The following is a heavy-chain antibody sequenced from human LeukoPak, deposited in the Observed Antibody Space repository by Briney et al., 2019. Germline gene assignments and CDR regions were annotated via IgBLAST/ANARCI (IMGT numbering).Heavy chain of an antibody. Sequence: ASVKVSCKASGYTFTSYAMNRVRQAPGQGLEWMGGIIPIFGTANYAQKFQGRVTITADESTSTAYMELSSLRSEDTAVYYCARDLHDYSNYWFDPWGQGTLVTVSS. CDR2: IIPIFGTA. CDR1: GYTFTSYA. CDR3: ARDLHDYSNYWFDP. J-gene: IGHJ5*02. V-gene: IGHV1-69*13. D-gene: IGHD4-11*01.